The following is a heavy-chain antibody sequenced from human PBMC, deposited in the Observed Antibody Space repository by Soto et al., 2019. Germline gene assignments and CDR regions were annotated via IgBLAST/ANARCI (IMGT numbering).Heavy chain of an antibody. CDR1: GFTVSNYG. J-gene: IGHJ3*02. CDR3: ARGEAWTDEAFDI. CDR2: IWKDGNNK. D-gene: IGHD5-12*01. Sequence: QVQLVESGGGVVQPGQPLRLSCAASGFTVSNYGMHWVRQAPGKGLEWVAVIWKDGNNKYYRDSVKGRFTISRDNSKNTLELQMSSLRGEETAVYYGARGEAWTDEAFDIWGQGTMVTVSS. V-gene: IGHV3-33*01.